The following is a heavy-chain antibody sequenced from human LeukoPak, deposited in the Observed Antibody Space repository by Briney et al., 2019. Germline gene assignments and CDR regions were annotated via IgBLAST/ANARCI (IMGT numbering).Heavy chain of an antibody. V-gene: IGHV1-8*01. CDR1: GYTFTSYD. CDR2: MSPNSGNT. CDR3: ARVPPDYYDTSGYYMDV. J-gene: IGHJ6*03. Sequence: GASVKVSCKASGYTFTSYDINWVRQATGQGLEWMGWMSPNSGNTGYAQKFQGRVTMTRNASISTAYMELSSLRSEDTAVYYCARVPPDYYDTSGYYMDVWGKGTTVTVSS. D-gene: IGHD3-22*01.